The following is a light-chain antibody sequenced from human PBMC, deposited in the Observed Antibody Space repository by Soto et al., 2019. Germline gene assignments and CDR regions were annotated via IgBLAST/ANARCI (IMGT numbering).Light chain of an antibody. CDR2: DVT. Sequence: QSVLTQPASVSGSPGQSITISCTGTSSDVGGCNCVSWYQQHPGKAPKLMIYDVTKRPSGVSIRFSGSKSGNTASLTISGLQAEDEADYYCGSYTSSSTLVFGGGTKVTVL. V-gene: IGLV2-14*01. CDR1: SSDVGGCNC. CDR3: GSYTSSSTLV. J-gene: IGLJ2*01.